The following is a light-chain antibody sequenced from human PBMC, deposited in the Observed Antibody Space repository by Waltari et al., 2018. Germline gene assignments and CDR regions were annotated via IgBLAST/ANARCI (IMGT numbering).Light chain of an antibody. V-gene: IGLV3-21*04. J-gene: IGLJ3*02. Sequence: YVLTQPPSVSVDPGKTARLTWGGDNIGSKSVNWYQQKPGQAPVLVMFYDSDRPSEIPGRFSGSNSGNTATLTSSWVEAGDEADYHCQVWDDVTDSGVFGGGTKLTVL. CDR3: QVWDDVTDSGV. CDR2: YDS. CDR1: NIGSKS.